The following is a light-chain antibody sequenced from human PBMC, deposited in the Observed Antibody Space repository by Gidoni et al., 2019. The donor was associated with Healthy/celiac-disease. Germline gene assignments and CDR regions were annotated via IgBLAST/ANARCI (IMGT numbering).Light chain of an antibody. V-gene: IGKV3-11*01. J-gene: IGKJ3*01. CDR1: QSVSSY. CDR3: QQRSNWPVT. Sequence: DIVLTQSPATLSLSPGESATLSCRASQSVSSYLAWYQQKPGQAPRLLIYDASNRATGIPARFSGSGSGTDFTLTISSLEPEDFAVDYCQQRSNWPVTFGPXTKVDIK. CDR2: DAS.